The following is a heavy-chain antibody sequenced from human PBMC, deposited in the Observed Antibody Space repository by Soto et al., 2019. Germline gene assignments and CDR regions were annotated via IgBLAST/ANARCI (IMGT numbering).Heavy chain of an antibody. D-gene: IGHD2-2*01. J-gene: IGHJ4*02. Sequence: SLKVSCKASGYTFTSHYMHWVRQAPGQGLEWMGIINPSGGGTSYAQKFQGRVTMTSDTSTSTVYMELSSLRSDDTAVYYCARDSSLYYWGQGTLVTVSS. V-gene: IGHV1-46*01. CDR3: ARDSSLYY. CDR1: GYTFTSHY. CDR2: INPSGGGT.